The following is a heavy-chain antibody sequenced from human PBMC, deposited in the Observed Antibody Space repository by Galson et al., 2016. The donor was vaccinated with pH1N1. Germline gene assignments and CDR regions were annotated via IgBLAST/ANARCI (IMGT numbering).Heavy chain of an antibody. CDR3: ARMGDCGGVLSDD. J-gene: IGHJ4*02. V-gene: IGHV2-70*17. D-gene: IGHD2-21*01. CDR1: GFSLTTTGVC. CDR2: THWDDDT. Sequence: PALVKPTQTLTLTCTFSGFSLTTTGVCVSWLRQPPGKALEWLARTHWDDDTFYSPSLKTRLTISKDTSRNQVVLTMTNMDPVDTATYYCARMGDCGGVLSDDWGRGTLVTVSS.